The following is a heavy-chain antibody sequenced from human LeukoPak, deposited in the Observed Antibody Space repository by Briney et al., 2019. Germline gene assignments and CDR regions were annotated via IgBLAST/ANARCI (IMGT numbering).Heavy chain of an antibody. CDR1: GYTFTSYD. Sequence: ASVTVSCRASGYTFTSYDINWVRQVTGQGLEWMGWMNPKSGNTGYAQKFQGRVTITRNTSISTAYMEGSSLRYEDTAVYYCARRAVDNSYYYYMDVWGKGTTATVSS. V-gene: IGHV1-8*03. CDR3: ARRAVDNSYYYYMDV. CDR2: MNPKSGNT. D-gene: IGHD6-19*01. J-gene: IGHJ6*03.